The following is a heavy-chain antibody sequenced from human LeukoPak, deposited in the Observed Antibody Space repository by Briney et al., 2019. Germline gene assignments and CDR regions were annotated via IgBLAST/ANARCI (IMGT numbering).Heavy chain of an antibody. J-gene: IGHJ6*02. D-gene: IGHD6-6*01. CDR3: ARDTPLRAARPQSSLWGMDV. V-gene: IGHV1-46*01. Sequence: ASVKVSCEASGYTFTSYYMHWVRQAPGQGLGGMGIINPMVGSTSYAQKFQGRVTMTRDTSTSTVYMELSSLRSEDTAVYYCARDTPLRAARPQSSLWGMDVWGQGTTVTVSS. CDR1: GYTFTSYY. CDR2: INPMVGST.